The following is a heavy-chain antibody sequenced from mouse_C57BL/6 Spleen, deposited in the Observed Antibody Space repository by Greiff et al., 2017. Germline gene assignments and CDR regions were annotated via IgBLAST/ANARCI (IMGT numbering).Heavy chain of an antibody. CDR2: INPNNGGT. CDR3: ARSIFDYAMDY. V-gene: IGHV1-26*01. Sequence: VQLQQSGPELVKPGASVKISCKASGYTFTDYYMNWVKQSHGKSLEWIGDINPNNGGTSYNQKFKGKATLTVDKSSSTAYMELRSLTSEDSAVYYCARSIFDYAMDYWGQGTSVTVSS. CDR1: GYTFTDYY. J-gene: IGHJ4*01.